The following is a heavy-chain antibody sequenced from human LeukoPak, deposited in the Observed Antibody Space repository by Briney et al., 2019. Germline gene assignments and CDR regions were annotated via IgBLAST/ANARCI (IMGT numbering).Heavy chain of an antibody. V-gene: IGHV1-24*01. CDR1: GYTLTELS. J-gene: IGHJ4*02. CDR3: ATGRLVGATRGLDY. CDR2: FDPEDGET. Sequence: ASVKVSCKVSGYTLTELSMHWVRQAPGKGLEWMGGFDPEDGETIYAQKFQGRVTMTEDTFTDTAYMELSSLRSEDTAVYYCATGRLVGATRGLDYWGQGTLVTVSS. D-gene: IGHD1-26*01.